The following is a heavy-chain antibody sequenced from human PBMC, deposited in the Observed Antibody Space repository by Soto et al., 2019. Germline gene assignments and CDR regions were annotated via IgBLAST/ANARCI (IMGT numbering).Heavy chain of an antibody. CDR2: IWHDGKKK. D-gene: IGHD6-6*01. CDR1: GFRFSSVG. CDR3: AXSSTFYDY. V-gene: IGHV3-33*02. J-gene: IGHJ4*02. Sequence: GGSLRLSCAASGFRFSSVGMHWVRQAPGKGLEWVAVIWHDGKKKYYADSAKGRFTISRDNSKNTLFLQMNSVRAEDTAVYYCAXSSTFYDYWXQGP.